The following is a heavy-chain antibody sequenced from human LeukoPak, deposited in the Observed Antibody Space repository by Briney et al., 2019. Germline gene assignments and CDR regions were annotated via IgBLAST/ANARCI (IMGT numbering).Heavy chain of an antibody. Sequence: GGSLRLSCAASGFTFSSFWMHWVRQGPGKGLVWVSRIKSDGNTIYADSVKGRFTASRDNAKNTLYLEVNSLRAEDTAVYYRARDGGSGTYGAFDIWGQGTPVTVSS. CDR2: IKSDGNT. CDR1: GFTFSSFW. V-gene: IGHV3-74*01. J-gene: IGHJ3*02. D-gene: IGHD3-10*01. CDR3: ARDGGSGTYGAFDI.